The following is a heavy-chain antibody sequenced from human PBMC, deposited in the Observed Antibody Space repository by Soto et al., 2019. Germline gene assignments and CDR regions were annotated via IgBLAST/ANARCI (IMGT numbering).Heavy chain of an antibody. CDR1: GYTLTELS. Sequence: ASVKVSCKVSGYTLTELSMHWVRQAPGKRLEWMGCFDAENGNTIYAQKFQGRVTITRDASASTAYMELSSLRSEDTAVYYCARVSGYYLPDYWGQGTLVTVSS. CDR3: ARVSGYYLPDY. CDR2: FDAENGNT. V-gene: IGHV1-24*01. J-gene: IGHJ4*02. D-gene: IGHD5-12*01.